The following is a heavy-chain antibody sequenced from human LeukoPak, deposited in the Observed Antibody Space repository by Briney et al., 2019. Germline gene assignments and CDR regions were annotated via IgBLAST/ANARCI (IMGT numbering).Heavy chain of an antibody. CDR3: AREDSGYDRYYYYGMDV. J-gene: IGHJ6*02. CDR1: GFTFSTYT. V-gene: IGHV3-21*01. Sequence: PGGSLRLSCEASGFTFSTYTMNWVRQAPGKGLEWVSSISTSSTYIYYADSVKGRFTISRDNAKNSLYLQVNSLRAEDTAVYYCAREDSGYDRYYYYGMDVWGQGTTVTVSS. D-gene: IGHD5-12*01. CDR2: ISTSSTYI.